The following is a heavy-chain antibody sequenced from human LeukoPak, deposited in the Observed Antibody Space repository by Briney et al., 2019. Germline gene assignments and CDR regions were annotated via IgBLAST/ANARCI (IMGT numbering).Heavy chain of an antibody. D-gene: IGHD5-18*01. CDR1: GGTFSSYA. V-gene: IGHV1-69*04. J-gene: IGHJ5*02. CDR2: IIPILGIA. CDR3: ASSTPQPSIMGWFDP. Sequence: ASVKVSCKASGGTFSSYAISWVRQAPGQGLEWMGRIIPILGIANYAQKFQGRVTITADKSTSTAYVELSSLRSEDTAVYYCASSTPQPSIMGWFDPWGQGTLVTVSS.